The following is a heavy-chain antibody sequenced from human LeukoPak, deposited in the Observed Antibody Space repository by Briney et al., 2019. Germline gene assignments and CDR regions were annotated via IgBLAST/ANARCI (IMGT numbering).Heavy chain of an antibody. CDR3: AKDLMRDRWFGES. D-gene: IGHD3-10*01. J-gene: IGHJ5*02. V-gene: IGHV3-30*02. Sequence: GGSLRLSCAASGFTFSYYGMHWVRQAPGKGLEWVAFIRYDGNDKYYAESVKGRFTISRDSSRNTLYLQMNSLRPEDTAVYYCAKDLMRDRWFGESWGQGTLVTVSS. CDR2: IRYDGNDK. CDR1: GFTFSYYG.